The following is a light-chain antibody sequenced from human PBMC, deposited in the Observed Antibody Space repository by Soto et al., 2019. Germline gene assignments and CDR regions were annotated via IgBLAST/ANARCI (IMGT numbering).Light chain of an antibody. Sequence: QSVLTQPPSVSGAPGQRVTISCTGSSSNFGAGYDVHWYQQLPGTAPKLLIYGNSNRPSGVPDRFSGSKSGTSASLAITGLQAEDEADYCCQSNDSSLSGSVFGGGTKVTV. CDR2: GNS. CDR1: SSNFGAGYD. J-gene: IGLJ2*01. CDR3: QSNDSSLSGSV. V-gene: IGLV1-40*01.